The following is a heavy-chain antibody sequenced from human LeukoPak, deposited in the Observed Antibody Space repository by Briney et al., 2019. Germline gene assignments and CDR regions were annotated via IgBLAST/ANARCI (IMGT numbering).Heavy chain of an antibody. Sequence: GGSLRLSCAASGFTFSSYWMSWVRQAPGKGLEWVANIKQDGSEKYYVDSVKGRFTISRDNARNSLYLQMNSLRAEDTAVYYCARVVSLLQLWLPFGYWGQGTLVTVSS. CDR2: IKQDGSEK. CDR1: GFTFSSYW. CDR3: ARVVSLLQLWLPFGY. J-gene: IGHJ4*02. D-gene: IGHD5-18*01. V-gene: IGHV3-7*01.